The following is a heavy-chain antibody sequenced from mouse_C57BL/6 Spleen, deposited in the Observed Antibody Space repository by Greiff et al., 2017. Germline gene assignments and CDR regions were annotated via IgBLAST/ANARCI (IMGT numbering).Heavy chain of an antibody. CDR2: IDPSDSET. Sequence: QVQLQQPGAELVRPGSSVKLSCKASGYTFTSYWMHWVKQRPIQGLEWIGNIDPSDSETHYNQKFKDKATLTVDKYSSTAYMQLSSLTSEDSAVYYCARARGGYFDVWGTGTTVTVSS. CDR1: GYTFTSYW. J-gene: IGHJ1*03. CDR3: ARARGGYFDV. V-gene: IGHV1-52*01.